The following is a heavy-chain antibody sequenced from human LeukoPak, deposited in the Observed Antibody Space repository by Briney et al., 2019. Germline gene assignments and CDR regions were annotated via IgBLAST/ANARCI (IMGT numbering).Heavy chain of an antibody. CDR3: ARRSTIFRRSFDY. CDR2: IYYSGST. CDR1: GGSISSSSYY. Sequence: SETLSLTCTVSGGSISSSSYYWGWIRQPPGKGLEWIGSIYYSGSTYYNPSLKSRVTISVDTSKNQFSLKLSSVTAADTAVYYCARRSTIFRRSFDYWGQGTLVTVSS. D-gene: IGHD3-9*01. V-gene: IGHV4-39*01. J-gene: IGHJ4*02.